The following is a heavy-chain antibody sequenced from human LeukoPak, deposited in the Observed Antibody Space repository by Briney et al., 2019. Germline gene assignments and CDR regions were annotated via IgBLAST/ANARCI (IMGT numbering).Heavy chain of an antibody. V-gene: IGHV1-2*02. D-gene: IGHD6-19*01. CDR1: GYTFTGYY. CDR2: INPNSGGT. J-gene: IGHJ5*02. Sequence: ASVKVSCKASGYTFTGYYMHWVRQAPGQGLEWMGWINPNSGGTNYAQKFQGRVTMTRDTSISTAYMELSRLRSDDTAVYYCARERSIAVAGRWFDPWGQGTPVTVSS. CDR3: ARERSIAVAGRWFDP.